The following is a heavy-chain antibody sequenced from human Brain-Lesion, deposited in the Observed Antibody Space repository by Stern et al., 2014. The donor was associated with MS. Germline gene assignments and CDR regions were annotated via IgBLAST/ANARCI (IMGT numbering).Heavy chain of an antibody. CDR2: IFNSGSP. J-gene: IGHJ6*02. Sequence: QVQLVQSGPGLVQPSQTLSLSCTVSGGSISSGGYYWSWIRQPAGKGLEWIGRIFNSGSPTYNPSLKSRVPISIDTSKTQFSLRLNSMTAADTAVYYCARGRVVPGFQYYATDVWGQGTTVIVSS. CDR1: GGSISSGGYY. CDR3: ARGRVVPGFQYYATDV. D-gene: IGHD2-2*01. V-gene: IGHV4-61*02.